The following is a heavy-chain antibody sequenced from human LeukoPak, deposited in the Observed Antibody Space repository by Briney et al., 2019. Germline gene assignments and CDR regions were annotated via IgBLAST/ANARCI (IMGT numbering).Heavy chain of an antibody. V-gene: IGHV3-11*01. J-gene: IGHJ6*02. Sequence: PGGSLKLSCAASGFTFSDYYMSWIRQAPGKGLEWVSYISSSGSTIYYADSVKGRFTISRDNAKNSLYLQMNSLRAEDTAVYYCARGDSYYYYYGMDVWGQGTTVTVSS. CDR1: GFTFSDYY. CDR3: ARGDSYYYYYGMDV. CDR2: ISSSGSTI. D-gene: IGHD1-26*01.